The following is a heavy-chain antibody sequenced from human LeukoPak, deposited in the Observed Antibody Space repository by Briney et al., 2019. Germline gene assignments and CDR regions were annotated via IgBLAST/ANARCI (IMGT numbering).Heavy chain of an antibody. Sequence: GGSLRLSCAVSGFTFSTYSMTWVRQAPGKGLEWVSSISSGSRYIYYADSVEGRFTIPRDNAKNSLYLQVNSLRAEDSAVYYCTAGEVWFASWGQGTLVTVSA. CDR2: ISSGSRYI. D-gene: IGHD3-10*01. CDR3: TAGEVWFAS. CDR1: GFTFSTYS. J-gene: IGHJ5*01. V-gene: IGHV3-21*06.